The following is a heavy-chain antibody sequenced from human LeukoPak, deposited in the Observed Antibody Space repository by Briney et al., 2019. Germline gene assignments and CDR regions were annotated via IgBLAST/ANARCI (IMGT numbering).Heavy chain of an antibody. Sequence: GGSLRLSCAASGFTFSSYWMSWVRQAPGKGLEWVSSIDFTSRYIYNADSVKGRFTTSRDNAKNSLDLQMNSLKVEDTAVYYCATPAAGPGAEYSLYWGQGTLVIVSS. CDR1: GFTFSSYW. CDR3: ATPAAGPGAEYSLY. D-gene: IGHD6-13*01. J-gene: IGHJ1*01. CDR2: IDFTSRYI. V-gene: IGHV3-21*01.